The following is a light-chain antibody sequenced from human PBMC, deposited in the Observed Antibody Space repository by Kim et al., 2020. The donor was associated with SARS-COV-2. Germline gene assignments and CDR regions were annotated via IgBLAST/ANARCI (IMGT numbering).Light chain of an antibody. CDR1: NGHNNYA. CDR3: QTWGPGIRV. V-gene: IGLV4-69*01. Sequence: QLVLTQSPSASASLGASVKLTCTLSNGHNNYAIAWHQQQPGKGPRYLMKVNSDGRHSKGDGIPDRFSGSSSGAERYLTISSLQSDDEADYYCQTWGPGIRVFGGGTQLTVL. CDR2: VNSDGRH. J-gene: IGLJ3*02.